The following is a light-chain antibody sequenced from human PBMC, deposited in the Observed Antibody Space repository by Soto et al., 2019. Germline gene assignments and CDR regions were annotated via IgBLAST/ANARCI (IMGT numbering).Light chain of an antibody. V-gene: IGKV3-20*01. CDR1: QSVSSSY. Sequence: IVLTQSPGTVSLSQGERATLSCRASQSVSSSYLAWYQQKPGQAPRLLIYGASSRATGIPDRFSGSGSGTDFTLTISSLQSEDFAVYYCQQYNNWPTTFGQGTKVDIK. CDR3: QQYNNWPTT. CDR2: GAS. J-gene: IGKJ1*01.